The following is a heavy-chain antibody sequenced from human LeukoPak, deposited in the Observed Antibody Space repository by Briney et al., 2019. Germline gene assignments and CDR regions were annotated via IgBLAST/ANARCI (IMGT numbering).Heavy chain of an antibody. CDR1: GFTFSSYE. Sequence: GGSLRLSCAASGFTFSSYEMNWVRQAPGKGLEWVSYISSSGSTIYYADSVKGRFTISRDNAKNSLYLQMNSLRAEDTAVYYCAGDLDYYDSSGTLGYWGQGTLVTVSS. V-gene: IGHV3-48*03. CDR3: AGDLDYYDSSGTLGY. D-gene: IGHD3-22*01. J-gene: IGHJ4*02. CDR2: ISSSGSTI.